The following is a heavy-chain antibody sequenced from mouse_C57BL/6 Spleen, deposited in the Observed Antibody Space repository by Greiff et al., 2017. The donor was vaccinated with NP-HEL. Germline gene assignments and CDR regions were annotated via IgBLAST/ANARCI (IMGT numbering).Heavy chain of an antibody. V-gene: IGHV1-7*01. CDR3: AKVTTGGYFDV. J-gene: IGHJ1*03. D-gene: IGHD3-1*01. CDR1: GYTFTSYW. Sequence: QVHVKQSGAELAKPGASVKLSCKASGYTFTSYWMHWVKQRPGQGLEWIGYINPSSGYTKYNQKFKDKATLTADKSSSTAYMQLSSLTYEDSAVYYCAKVTTGGYFDVWGTGTTVTVSS. CDR2: INPSSGYT.